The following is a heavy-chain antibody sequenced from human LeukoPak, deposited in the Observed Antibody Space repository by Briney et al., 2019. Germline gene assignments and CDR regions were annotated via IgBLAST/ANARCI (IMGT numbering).Heavy chain of an antibody. J-gene: IGHJ4*02. CDR1: GFTFSDHY. CDR2: ISSSGSTI. D-gene: IGHD1-7*01. Sequence: PGGSLRLSCAASGFTFSDHYMSWIRQAPGKGLEWVSYISSSGSTIYYADSVKGRFTISRDNAKNSLYLQMNSLRAEDTAVYYCAGENYRGDFDYWGQGTLVTVSS. CDR3: AGENYRGDFDY. V-gene: IGHV3-11*01.